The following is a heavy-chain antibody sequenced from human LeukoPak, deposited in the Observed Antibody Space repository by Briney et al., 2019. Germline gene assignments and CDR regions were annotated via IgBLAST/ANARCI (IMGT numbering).Heavy chain of an antibody. V-gene: IGHV1-2*02. CDR1: GYTFTDHY. J-gene: IGHJ3*02. CDR3: ARDMGYLLPSGEIETRGAFDI. D-gene: IGHD2-15*01. Sequence: ASVKVSCKASGYTFTDHYIHWVRQAPGQGLEWMGWLNPNSGGTLYAQKFQGRVTLTRDTSINTAYMEMSSLKSDDTAVYYCARDMGYLLPSGEIETRGAFDIWGQGTRVTVSS. CDR2: LNPNSGGT.